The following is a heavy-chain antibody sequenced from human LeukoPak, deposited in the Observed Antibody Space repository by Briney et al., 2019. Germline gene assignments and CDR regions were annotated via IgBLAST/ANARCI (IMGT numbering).Heavy chain of an antibody. CDR1: GFTFSNYW. V-gene: IGHV3-7*01. CDR2: IKEDGSEK. D-gene: IGHD6-13*01. CDR3: ASGRQLGY. J-gene: IGHJ4*02. Sequence: GGSLSLSCAASGFTFSNYWMIWFGQAPGKGLEWVANIKEDGSEKYYVDSVKGRFTISRDNARNSLYLQMNSLRAEDTAVYYCASGRQLGYWGQGTLVTVSS.